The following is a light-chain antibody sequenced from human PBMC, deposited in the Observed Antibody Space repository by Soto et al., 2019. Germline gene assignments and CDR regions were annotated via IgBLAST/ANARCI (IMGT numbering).Light chain of an antibody. CDR3: AAWDDSLSGQV. CDR2: RNN. CDR1: SSNIGSNY. J-gene: IGLJ1*01. Sequence: QSALXQPPSASGTPGQRVTISCSGSSSNIGSNYVYWYQQLPGTAPKLLIYRNNQRPSGVPDRFSGSKSGTSASLAISGLRSEDEADYYCAAWDDSLSGQVFGTGTKVTVL. V-gene: IGLV1-47*01.